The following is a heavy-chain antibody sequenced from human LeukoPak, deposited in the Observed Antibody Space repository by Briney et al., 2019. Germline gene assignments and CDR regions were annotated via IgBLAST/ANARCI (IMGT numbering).Heavy chain of an antibody. CDR3: ARRGDYGSGDLDY. V-gene: IGHV1-3*01. CDR2: INAGNGNT. Sequence: ASVKISCKASGYTFTKYAIHWVRHDPGQSLEWMGWINAGNGNTKYSQKFQDKITITTDTTARTAYMEVGSLRFEDTAVYYCARRGDYGSGDLDYWGQGTLVTVPS. D-gene: IGHD3-10*01. CDR1: GYTFTKYA. J-gene: IGHJ4*02.